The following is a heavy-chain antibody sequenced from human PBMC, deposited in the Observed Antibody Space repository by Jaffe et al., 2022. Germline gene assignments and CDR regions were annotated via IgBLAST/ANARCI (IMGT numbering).Heavy chain of an antibody. V-gene: IGHV4-39*01. Sequence: QLQLQESGPGLVKPSETLSLTCTVSGGSISSSSYYWGWIRQPPGKGLEWIGSIYYSGSTYYNPSLKSRVTISVDTSKNQFSLKLSSVTAADTAVYYCARHRGYSSSKTYYYYYYMDVWGKGTTVTVSS. J-gene: IGHJ6*03. CDR2: IYYSGST. D-gene: IGHD6-6*01. CDR1: GGSISSSSYY. CDR3: ARHRGYSSSKTYYYYYYMDV.